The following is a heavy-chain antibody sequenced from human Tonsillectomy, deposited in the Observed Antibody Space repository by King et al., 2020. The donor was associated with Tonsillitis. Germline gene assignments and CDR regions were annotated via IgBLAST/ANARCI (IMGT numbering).Heavy chain of an antibody. Sequence: VQLVESGGGLVQPGGSLRLSCAASGFTFSIHWMHWVRQAPGKGLVWVSRIKSDGSSTTYADSVKGRFTISRDNAKNTRYLQMKSLRAEDTAVYYCARGSGYYSYDAFDIWGQGTMVTVSS. CDR2: IKSDGSST. CDR1: GFTFSIHW. CDR3: ARGSGYYSYDAFDI. V-gene: IGHV3-74*01. D-gene: IGHD3-3*01. J-gene: IGHJ3*02.